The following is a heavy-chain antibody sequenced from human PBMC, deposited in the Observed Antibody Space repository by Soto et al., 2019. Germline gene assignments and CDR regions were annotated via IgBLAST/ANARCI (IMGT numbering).Heavy chain of an antibody. D-gene: IGHD3-16*01. Sequence: EVQLVESGGGLVKPGGSLRLSCAASRFSFSTYNMNWVRQAPGKGLEWVSSIDASSTHIYYADSVKGRFTISRDNGKSSLYLQMDSLRAEDTALYYCVRQQYDFLVDPWGQGTLVTVSS. CDR2: IDASSTHI. V-gene: IGHV3-21*01. CDR3: VRQQYDFLVDP. J-gene: IGHJ5*02. CDR1: RFSFSTYN.